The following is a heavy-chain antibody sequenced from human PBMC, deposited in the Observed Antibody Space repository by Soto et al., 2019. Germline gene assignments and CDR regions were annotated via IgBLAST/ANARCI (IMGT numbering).Heavy chain of an antibody. Sequence: SETLSLTCTVSGGSVSSGSYYWSWIRQPPGKGLEWLGYILYSGSTDYNPSLKSRVTISVDTSKNQFSLKLSSVTAADTAVYYCARYVATNLYYYYYGLDVWGKGTTVTVPS. V-gene: IGHV4-61*01. J-gene: IGHJ6*04. D-gene: IGHD1-26*01. CDR3: ARYVATNLYYYYYGLDV. CDR2: ILYSGST. CDR1: GGSVSSGSYY.